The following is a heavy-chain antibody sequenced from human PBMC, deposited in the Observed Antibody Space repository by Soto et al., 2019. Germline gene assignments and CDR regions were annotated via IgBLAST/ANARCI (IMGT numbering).Heavy chain of an antibody. D-gene: IGHD3-10*01. CDR2: ISGSGGST. V-gene: IGHV3-23*01. CDR3: AKLGSDLLNWFDP. J-gene: IGHJ5*02. CDR1: GFTFSAFA. Sequence: GGSLRLSCAASGFTFSAFAMSWVRQAPGKGLEWVSAISGSGGSTFYADSVKGRFTISRDNSKSTLFLQMSSLRAEDTAVYYCAKLGSDLLNWFDPWGQGTLVTVSS.